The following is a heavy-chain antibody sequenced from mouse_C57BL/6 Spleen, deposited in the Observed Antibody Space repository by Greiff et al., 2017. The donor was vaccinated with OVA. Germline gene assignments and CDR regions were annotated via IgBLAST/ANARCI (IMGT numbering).Heavy chain of an antibody. V-gene: IGHV1-81*01. J-gene: IGHJ3*01. CDR3: AREGTGLFAY. Sequence: QVQLKESGAELARPGASVKLSCKASGYTFTSYGISWVKQRTGQGLEWIGEIYPRSGNTYYNEKFKGKATLTADKSSSTAYMGLRSLTSEDSAVYFCAREGTGLFAYWGQGTLVTVSA. D-gene: IGHD4-1*01. CDR2: IYPRSGNT. CDR1: GYTFTSYG.